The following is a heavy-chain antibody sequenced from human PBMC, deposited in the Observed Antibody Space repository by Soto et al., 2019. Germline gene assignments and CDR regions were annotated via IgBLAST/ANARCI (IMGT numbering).Heavy chain of an antibody. CDR3: TTFTMILVHLYY. CDR2: IKSKTDGGTT. D-gene: IGHD3-22*01. CDR1: GFSFTNAW. Sequence: GGSLRLSCAAPGFSFTNAWMNWVRQAPGKGLEWVARIKSKTDGGTTDYAAPVKGRFTISRDDSKNTLYLQMNSLKTEDTAVYYCTTFTMILVHLYYWGRGNPVTVSS. V-gene: IGHV3-15*07. J-gene: IGHJ4*02.